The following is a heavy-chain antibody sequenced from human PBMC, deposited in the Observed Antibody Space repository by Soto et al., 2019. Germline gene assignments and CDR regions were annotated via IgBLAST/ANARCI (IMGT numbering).Heavy chain of an antibody. J-gene: IGHJ6*03. CDR1: GGTFSSYT. CDR2: IIPILGIA. V-gene: IGHV1-69*02. Sequence: SVKVSCKASGGTFSSYTISWVRQAPGQGLEWMGRIIPILGIANYAQKFQGRVTITADKSTSTAYMELSSLRSEDTAVYYCARAQGLGYYYYYMDVWGKGTTVTVSS. CDR3: ARAQGLGYYYYYMDV.